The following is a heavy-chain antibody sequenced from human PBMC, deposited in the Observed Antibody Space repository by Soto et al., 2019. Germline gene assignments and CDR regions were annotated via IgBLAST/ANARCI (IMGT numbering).Heavy chain of an antibody. V-gene: IGHV3-23*01. Sequence: GGSLRLSCAASGFTFSSYSMNWVRQAPGKGLEWVSAISSSSSSTYYADSVKGRFTISRDNAKNTLYLQMNSLRAEDTAVYYCAKLLGQLAGWFDPWGQGTLVTVSS. D-gene: IGHD1-1*01. CDR2: ISSSSSST. CDR3: AKLLGQLAGWFDP. CDR1: GFTFSSYS. J-gene: IGHJ5*02.